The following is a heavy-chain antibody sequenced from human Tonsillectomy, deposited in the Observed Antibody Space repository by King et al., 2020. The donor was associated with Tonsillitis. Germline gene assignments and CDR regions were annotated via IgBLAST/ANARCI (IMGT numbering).Heavy chain of an antibody. Sequence: QLVQSGGGVVQPGRSLRLSCAASGFTFSSYGMHWVRQAPGKGLEWVAVISYDGSNKYYADSVKGRFTISRDNSKNTLYLQMNSLRAEDTAVYYCAKDRGSGWYGPDYWGQGTLVTVSS. D-gene: IGHD6-19*01. J-gene: IGHJ4*02. CDR3: AKDRGSGWYGPDY. CDR2: ISYDGSNK. CDR1: GFTFSSYG. V-gene: IGHV3-30*18.